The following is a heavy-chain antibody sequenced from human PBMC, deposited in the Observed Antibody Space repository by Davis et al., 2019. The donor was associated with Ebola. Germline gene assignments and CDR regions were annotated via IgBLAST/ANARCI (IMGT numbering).Heavy chain of an antibody. Sequence: PGGSLRLSCAASGFTFSSYGMHWVRQAPGKGLEWVSVISHDGNYKYYADSVKGRFTISRDNSMNTLHLQMNSLRAEDTAVYYCAKAIRIVGVVVATLGDWGQGTLVTVSS. CDR3: AKAIRIVGVVVATLGD. CDR1: GFTFSSYG. V-gene: IGHV3-30*18. CDR2: ISHDGNYK. D-gene: IGHD2-2*01. J-gene: IGHJ4*02.